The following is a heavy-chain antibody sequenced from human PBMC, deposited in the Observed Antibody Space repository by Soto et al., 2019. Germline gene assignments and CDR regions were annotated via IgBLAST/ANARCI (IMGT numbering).Heavy chain of an antibody. CDR3: ARVERYYDILTGYGWFDP. CDR2: TYYRSKWYN. D-gene: IGHD3-9*01. J-gene: IGHJ5*02. CDR1: GDSVSSNSAA. Sequence: QSQTLSLTCAISGDSVSSNSAAWNWLRQSPSRGLEWLGRTYYRSKWYNDYAVSVKSRITINPDTSKNQFSLQLNSVTPEDTAVYYCARVERYYDILTGYGWFDPWGQGTLVTVSS. V-gene: IGHV6-1*01.